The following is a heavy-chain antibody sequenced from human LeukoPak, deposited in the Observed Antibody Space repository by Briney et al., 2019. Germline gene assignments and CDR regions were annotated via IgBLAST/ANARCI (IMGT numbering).Heavy chain of an antibody. CDR1: GFTFRNHG. V-gene: IGHV3-33*01. J-gene: IGHJ4*02. D-gene: IGHD5-24*01. CDR2: IWYDGSNK. CDR3: VRDRGALQYFDY. Sequence: GGSLRLSCASSGFTFRNHGMHWIRQAPGKGLEWVAIIWYDGSNKYYADSLNGRFTISRDNSKNTLYLQMNSLRDDDTAVYYCVRDRGALQYFDYWGQATLVTVSS.